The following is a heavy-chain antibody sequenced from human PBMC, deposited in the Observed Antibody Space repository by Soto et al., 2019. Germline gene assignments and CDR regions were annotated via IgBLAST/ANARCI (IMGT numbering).Heavy chain of an antibody. Sequence: SETLSLTCAVYGGSFSGSYWSWIRQPPGKGLEWIGEINHSGSTNYNPSLKSRVTISVDTSKNQFSLKLSSVTAADTAVYYCARDKYNWNSRFPSPFDYWGQGTLVTVSS. CDR2: INHSGST. D-gene: IGHD1-20*01. CDR3: ARDKYNWNSRFPSPFDY. J-gene: IGHJ4*02. V-gene: IGHV4-34*01. CDR1: GGSFSGSY.